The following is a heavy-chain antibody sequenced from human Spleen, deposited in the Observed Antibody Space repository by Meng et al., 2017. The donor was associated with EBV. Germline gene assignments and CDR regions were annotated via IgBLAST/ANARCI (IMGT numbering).Heavy chain of an antibody. CDR3: ATDQYGDLTIDY. D-gene: IGHD2-21*02. CDR1: GITFSNAW. CDR2: IKSKADDGTS. J-gene: IGHJ4*02. Sequence: EVQVVECGGGLVKLGGSLRLSCAASGITFSNAWMNWVRQTTGKGLEWVGLIKSKADDGTSHFAAPVKGRFTISRDDSKNTLYLQMNSLKIEDTAVYYCATDQYGDLTIDYWGQGTLVTVSS. V-gene: IGHV3-15*01.